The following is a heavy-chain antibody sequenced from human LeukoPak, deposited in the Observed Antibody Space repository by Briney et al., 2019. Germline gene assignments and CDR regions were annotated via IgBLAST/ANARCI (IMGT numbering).Heavy chain of an antibody. V-gene: IGHV3-7*04. CDR2: ITQDGSEK. CDR1: GFSFSTYW. Sequence: QAGGSLRLSCAASGFSFSTYWMSWVRQAPGKGLEWVASITQDGSEKYYVDSVKGRFTISRDNAKNSLYLQMNSLRAEDTAVYYCARDRWGLLGGDFWGQGTLVTVSS. CDR3: ARDRWGLLGGDF. J-gene: IGHJ4*02. D-gene: IGHD2-8*01.